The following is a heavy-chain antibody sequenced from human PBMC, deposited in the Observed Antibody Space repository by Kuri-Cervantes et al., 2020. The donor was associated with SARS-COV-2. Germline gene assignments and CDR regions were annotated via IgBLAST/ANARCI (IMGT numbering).Heavy chain of an antibody. D-gene: IGHD3-22*01. CDR1: GFTFSSYS. V-gene: IGHV3-48*01. J-gene: IGHJ4*02. CDR2: ISSSSSTI. Sequence: GGSLRLSCAASGFTFSSYSMNWVRQAPGKGLEWVSYISSSSSTIYYADSVKGRFTISRDNAKNSLYLQMNSLRAEDTAVYYCARDLNYFDTSGQVGYWGQGTLVTVSS. CDR3: ARDLNYFDTSGQVGY.